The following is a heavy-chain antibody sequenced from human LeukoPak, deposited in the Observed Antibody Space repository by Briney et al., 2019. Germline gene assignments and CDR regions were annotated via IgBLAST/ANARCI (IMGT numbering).Heavy chain of an antibody. CDR1: GGSISSYY. D-gene: IGHD3-16*01. CDR3: ARHGLGAFDI. J-gene: IGHJ3*02. CDR2: IYYSGST. Sequence: AETLSLTCTVSGGSISSYYWSWIRQPPGKGLEWIGYIYYSGSTNYNPSLKSRVTISVDTSKNHFSLKLSSVTAADTAVYYCARHGLGAFDIWGQGTMVTVSS. V-gene: IGHV4-59*01.